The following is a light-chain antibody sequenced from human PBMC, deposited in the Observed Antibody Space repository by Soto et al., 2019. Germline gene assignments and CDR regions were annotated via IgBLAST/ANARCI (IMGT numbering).Light chain of an antibody. Sequence: DIQMTQSPSSLSASVGDRVTITCQASPAINIYLNWYQQKLGKAPHLLIYEASNLQKGVPSRFAGGGSGTHFTLTINSLQPEDSGTYYCQQYDNLPVTFGPGTKLDI. V-gene: IGKV1-33*01. J-gene: IGKJ3*01. CDR2: EAS. CDR3: QQYDNLPVT. CDR1: PAINIY.